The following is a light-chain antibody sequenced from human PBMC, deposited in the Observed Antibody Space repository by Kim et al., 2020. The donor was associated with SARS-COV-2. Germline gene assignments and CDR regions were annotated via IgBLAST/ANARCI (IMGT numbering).Light chain of an antibody. Sequence: SPGERATLSCRASQSVSSTLAWYQQKPGQAPRRLIYGASTRATGIPARFSGSGSGTEFTLTISSLQSEDFAVYYCQQYNNWPPITFGQGTRLEIK. CDR3: QQYNNWPPIT. J-gene: IGKJ5*01. V-gene: IGKV3-15*01. CDR2: GAS. CDR1: QSVSST.